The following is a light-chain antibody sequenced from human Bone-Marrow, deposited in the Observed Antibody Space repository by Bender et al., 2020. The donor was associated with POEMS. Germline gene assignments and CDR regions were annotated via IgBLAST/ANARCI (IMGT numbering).Light chain of an antibody. CDR1: NLEEKY. Sequence: SYELTQPPSVSVSPGQTAIITCSGDNLEEKYVCWFQQKPGQSPLLIVHEDSKRPSGISERFSGSSSGTTVTLTVSGVQPEDEADYYCQSADSSLTTVLFGGGTKLTVL. CDR3: QSADSSLTTVL. CDR2: EDS. J-gene: IGLJ2*01. V-gene: IGLV3-25*03.